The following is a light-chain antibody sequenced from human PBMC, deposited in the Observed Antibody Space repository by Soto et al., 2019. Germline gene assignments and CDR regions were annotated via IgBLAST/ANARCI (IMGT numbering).Light chain of an antibody. J-gene: IGKJ4*01. CDR3: QQYNNWPLT. CDR2: GAS. V-gene: IGKV3-15*01. CDR1: QSVSSN. Sequence: EIVMTQSPATLTVSPGERATLSCRASQSVSSNLAWYQQKPGQAPRLLIYGASTRATGIPARFSGSGSGTEFTLTISSLHSEDFAVYYCQQYNNWPLTFGGGTMVEI.